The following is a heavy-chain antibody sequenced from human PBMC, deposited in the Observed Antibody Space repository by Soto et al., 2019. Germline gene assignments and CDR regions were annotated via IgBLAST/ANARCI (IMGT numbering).Heavy chain of an antibody. CDR3: ARGMGRYFDI. CDR2: IYYSGST. J-gene: IGHJ2*01. Sequence: SETLSLTCTVSGGSISSGGYYWSWIRQHPGKGLEWIGYIYYSGSTYYNPSLKSRVTMSLDRSKNRFSLRLTSVSAADTAVYFCARGMGRYFDIWGRGTLVTVSS. D-gene: IGHD2-8*01. V-gene: IGHV4-31*03. CDR1: GGSISSGGYY.